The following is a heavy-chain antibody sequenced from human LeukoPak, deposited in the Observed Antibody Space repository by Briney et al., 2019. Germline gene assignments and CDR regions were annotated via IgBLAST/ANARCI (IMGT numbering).Heavy chain of an antibody. CDR3: ARGRLGANNY. Sequence: SETLSLTCAVYGGSFRGYYWSWIRQPPGKGLEWIGEINHSERTNYNPSLESRVTISVDTSKNQFSLKLSSVTAADTAVYYCARGRLGANNYWGQGTLVTVSS. J-gene: IGHJ4*02. V-gene: IGHV4-34*01. CDR2: INHSERT. CDR1: GGSFRGYY. D-gene: IGHD1-26*01.